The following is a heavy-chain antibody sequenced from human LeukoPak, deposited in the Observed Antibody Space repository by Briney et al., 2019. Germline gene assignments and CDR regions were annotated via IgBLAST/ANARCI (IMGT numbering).Heavy chain of an antibody. D-gene: IGHD2-2*01. CDR2: ISAYNGNT. V-gene: IGHV1-18*01. J-gene: IGHJ5*02. CDR1: GYTFTSYG. Sequence: ASVKVSCKASGYTFTSYGISWVRQAPGQGLEWMGWISAYNGNTNYAQKLQGRVTMTTDTSTSTAYMELRSLRSDDTAVYYCAREIVVVPAAINDWFDPWGQGTLVTVSP. CDR3: AREIVVVPAAINDWFDP.